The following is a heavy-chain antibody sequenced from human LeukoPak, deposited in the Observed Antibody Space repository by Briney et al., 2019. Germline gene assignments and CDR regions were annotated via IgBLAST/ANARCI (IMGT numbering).Heavy chain of an antibody. CDR1: GGSISSGSYY. CDR3: ARGPRDRIAAPYYYYMDV. V-gene: IGHV4-61*02. J-gene: IGHJ6*03. D-gene: IGHD6-6*01. Sequence: TSETLSLTCSVSGGSISSGSYYWSWIRQPAGKGLEWIGRIYTCGSTNYNPSLKSRVTISVDTSKNQFSLKLSSVTAADTAVYYCARGPRDRIAAPYYYYMDVWGKGTTVTVSS. CDR2: IYTCGST.